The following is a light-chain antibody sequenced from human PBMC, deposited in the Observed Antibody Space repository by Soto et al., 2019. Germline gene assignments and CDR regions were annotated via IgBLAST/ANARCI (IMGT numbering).Light chain of an antibody. Sequence: EIVMTQSPATLSVSPGDRATLSCRASQSVSRSLAWYQQKPGQAPRLPIYGASTRATGIPARFSGSGSGTEFTLTISSLQSEDFAVYYCQQNNNWPRTFGQGTKV. CDR2: GAS. CDR1: QSVSRS. J-gene: IGKJ1*01. CDR3: QQNNNWPRT. V-gene: IGKV3-15*01.